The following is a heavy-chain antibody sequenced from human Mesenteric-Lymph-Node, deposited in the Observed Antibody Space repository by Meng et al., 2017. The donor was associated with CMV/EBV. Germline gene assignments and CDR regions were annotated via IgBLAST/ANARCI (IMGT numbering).Heavy chain of an antibody. J-gene: IGHJ5*02. CDR2: IYYTGST. CDR3: ARDRMFDP. D-gene: IGHD2-15*01. CDR1: GGSVSSGSYY. V-gene: IGHV4-61*01. Sequence: SETLSLTCTVSGGSVSSGSYYWSWIRQPPGKGLEWIGYIYYTGSTNYNPSLKSRVTISVDTSKNQFSLKLSSVTAADTAVYYCARDRMFDPWGQGTLVTVSS.